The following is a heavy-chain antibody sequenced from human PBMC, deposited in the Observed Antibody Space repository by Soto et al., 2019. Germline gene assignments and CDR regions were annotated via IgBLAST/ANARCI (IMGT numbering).Heavy chain of an antibody. V-gene: IGHV4-31*03. CDR1: GGSISSGGYY. J-gene: IGHJ3*02. D-gene: IGHD4-17*01. CDR2: IYYSGST. CDR3: ARGLNGARAAFDI. Sequence: QVQLQESGPGLVKPSQTLSLTCTVSGGSISSGGYYWSWIRQHPGKGLEWIGYIYYSGSTYYNPSLKSRVTISVNTSKNQFSLKLSSVTAADTAVYYRARGLNGARAAFDIWGQGTMVTVSS.